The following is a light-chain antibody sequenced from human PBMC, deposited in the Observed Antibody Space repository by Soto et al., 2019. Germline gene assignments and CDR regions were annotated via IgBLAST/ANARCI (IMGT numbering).Light chain of an antibody. CDR2: VNSGGSH. CDR3: QTWGTGSGSVV. CDR1: SGHSNYA. J-gene: IGLJ7*01. V-gene: IGLV4-69*01. Sequence: QSVLTQSPSASASLGAPVKLTCTLSSGHSNYALVWHQQQPEKGPRYLMKVNSGGSHIKGDGIPDRFSGSSSGAERYLFISSLQSEDEADYYCQTWGTGSGSVVFGGGTQLTVL.